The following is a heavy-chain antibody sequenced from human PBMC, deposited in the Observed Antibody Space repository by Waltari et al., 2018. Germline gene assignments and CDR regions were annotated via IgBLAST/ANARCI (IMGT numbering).Heavy chain of an antibody. CDR3: AKGHSGSYGLKD. CDR1: GFNFDDYA. J-gene: IGHJ4*02. V-gene: IGHV3-9*01. CDR2: ISWNRDNR. Sequence: EVQLVESGGGLVQPGRSLRLSCAVSGFNFDDYAMHWVRQAPGKGLGWVSGISWNRDNRGYADSVKGRVTISRDNAKNSLYLQMNSLRPEDTALYYCAKGHSGSYGLKDWGQGTLVTVSS. D-gene: IGHD1-26*01.